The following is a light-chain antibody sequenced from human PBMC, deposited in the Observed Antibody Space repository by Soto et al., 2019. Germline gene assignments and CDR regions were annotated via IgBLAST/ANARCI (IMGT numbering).Light chain of an antibody. CDR2: SVS. V-gene: IGLV2-14*01. CDR3: ISYTVSRSYV. CDR1: SSDIGTYDH. Sequence: QSVLTQPASVSGSPGQSITISCSGTSSDIGTYDHVAWFQQFPGKTPKLMIYSVSNRPSGVSYRFSGSKSGNTASLTTSGLQAEDEADYYCISYTVSRSYVFGTGTKVTVL. J-gene: IGLJ1*01.